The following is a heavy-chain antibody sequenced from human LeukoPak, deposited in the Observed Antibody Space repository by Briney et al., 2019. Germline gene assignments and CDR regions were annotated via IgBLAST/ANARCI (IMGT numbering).Heavy chain of an antibody. CDR1: GGSFSGYY. CDR3: ARGYAGMVRGVIRSWGVNWFDP. D-gene: IGHD3-10*01. CDR2: INHSGST. J-gene: IGHJ5*02. V-gene: IGHV4-34*01. Sequence: SETLSLTCAVYGGSFSGYYWSWIRQPPGKGLEWIGEINHSGSTNYNPSLKSRVTISVDTSKNQFSLKLSSVTAADTAVYYCARGYAGMVRGVIRSWGVNWFDPWGQGTLVTVSS.